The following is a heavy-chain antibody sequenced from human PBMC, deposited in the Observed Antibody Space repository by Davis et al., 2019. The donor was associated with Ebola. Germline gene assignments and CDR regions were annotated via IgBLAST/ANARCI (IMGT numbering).Heavy chain of an antibody. Sequence: GGSLRLSCATSGFTFTYSGIHWVRQAPGKGLEWVAVISFDGSDTYYADSVKGRFTISRDNAQSALYLQMNSLRDEDTAVYYCATSRMFDQWGQGTLVTVSS. D-gene: IGHD2-2*01. J-gene: IGHJ4*02. CDR1: GFTFTYSG. CDR3: ATSRMFDQ. V-gene: IGHV3-30*03. CDR2: ISFDGSDT.